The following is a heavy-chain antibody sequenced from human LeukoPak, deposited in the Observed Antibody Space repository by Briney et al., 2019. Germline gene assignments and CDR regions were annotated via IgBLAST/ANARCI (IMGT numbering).Heavy chain of an antibody. J-gene: IGHJ6*02. CDR2: ISYTGST. V-gene: IGHV4-31*03. Sequence: SQTLSLTCTVSGGSISSGGFYWSWIRQHPGKGLEWIGYISYTGSTNYNPSLKSRVTISVDTSKNQFSLKLSSVTAADTAVYYCARDRYSSSWFYYGMDVWGQGTTVTVSS. CDR3: ARDRYSSSWFYYGMDV. CDR1: GGSISSGGFY. D-gene: IGHD6-13*01.